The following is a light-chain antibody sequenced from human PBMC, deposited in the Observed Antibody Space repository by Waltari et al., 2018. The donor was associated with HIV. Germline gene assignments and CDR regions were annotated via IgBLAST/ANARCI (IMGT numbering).Light chain of an antibody. CDR1: QSVSSTY. J-gene: IGKJ5*01. V-gene: IGKV3-20*01. CDR3: QQYHNWPPIT. CDR2: GAS. Sequence: EIVLTQSPGTLSLSPGDRATLSCRASQSVSSTYLAWYQQKPGQAPRLLIYGASSRATGIPDRFSGSGSGTDFTLTVSRLEPEDFAVYYCQQYHNWPPITFGQGTRLE.